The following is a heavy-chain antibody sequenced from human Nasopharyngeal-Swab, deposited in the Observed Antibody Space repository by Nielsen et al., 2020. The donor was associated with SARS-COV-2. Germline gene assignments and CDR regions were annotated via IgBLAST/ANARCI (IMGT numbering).Heavy chain of an antibody. J-gene: IGHJ3*01. CDR2: ISWDSGNI. V-gene: IGHV3-9*01. Sequence: SLPLSCAASGFPFAASAIPWVRHAPGRGLAWVSGISWDSGNIGYADSGKGRFTISRDNAKNSLYLQMNSLRAEDTALYYCVKDNLRRACDRWGQGTMGT. CDR3: VKDNLRRACDR. CDR1: GFPFAASA.